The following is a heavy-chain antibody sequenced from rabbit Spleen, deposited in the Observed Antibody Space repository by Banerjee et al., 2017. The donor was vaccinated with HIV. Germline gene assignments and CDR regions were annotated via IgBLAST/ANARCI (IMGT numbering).Heavy chain of an antibody. CDR3: ARHAGYAGYGYSTLDL. CDR2: IDPVFGNT. J-gene: IGHJ4*01. Sequence: QEQLVESRGGLVQPGGSLKLSCKVSGFDFSSYYMTWVRQAPGKGLEWTGYIDPVFGNTYYASWVNGRFTISSDNAQNTVDLQMNSLTDADTATYFCARHAGYAGYGYSTLDLWGPGTLVTVS. CDR1: GFDFSSYY. D-gene: IGHD8-1*01. V-gene: IGHV1S47*01.